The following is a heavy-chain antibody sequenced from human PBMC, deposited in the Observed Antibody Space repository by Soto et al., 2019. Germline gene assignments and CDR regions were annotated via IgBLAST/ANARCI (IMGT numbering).Heavy chain of an antibody. J-gene: IGHJ6*02. Sequence: TSETLSLTCSVSGASIDDRGHHWSWLRRSPGRGLEWMGSVYHDGTNYYNPSLKSRVSVSVDTSQNQFSLRLASVTAADTAVYYCARDKGISVVGFFRKDPYFGLNVWGPGTTVT. CDR2: VYHDGTN. D-gene: IGHD6-19*01. V-gene: IGHV4-39*02. CDR1: GASIDDRGHH. CDR3: ARDKGISVVGFFRKDPYFGLNV.